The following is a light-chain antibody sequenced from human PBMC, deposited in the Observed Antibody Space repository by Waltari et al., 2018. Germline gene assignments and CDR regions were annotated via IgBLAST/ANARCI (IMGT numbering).Light chain of an antibody. J-gene: IGLJ3*02. CDR1: RSNIGSNY. V-gene: IGLV1-47*01. CDR3: AAWDDSLSGRV. Sequence: QSVLTQPPSASGTPGQRVTISCSGSRSNIGSNYVYWYQQLPGTAPKLLIYRNNPRPSGVPDPFSSSKSGTSASLAISGLRSEDEADYYCAAWDDSLSGRVFGGGTKVTVL. CDR2: RNN.